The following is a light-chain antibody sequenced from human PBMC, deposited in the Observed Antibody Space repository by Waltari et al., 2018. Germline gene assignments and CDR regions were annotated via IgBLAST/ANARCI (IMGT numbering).Light chain of an antibody. V-gene: IGKV4-1*01. CDR1: QSVLYSANNKNY. J-gene: IGKJ1*01. CDR3: QQYDASPWT. CDR2: WAS. Sequence: DIVMTQSPDSLAVSLGERATINCKSSQSVLYSANNKNYLAWYQHKPGQPPKLLISWASTRESGVPDRFSCGGSGTDFTLTINSLQAEDVAVYYCQQYDASPWTFGQGTKVEIK.